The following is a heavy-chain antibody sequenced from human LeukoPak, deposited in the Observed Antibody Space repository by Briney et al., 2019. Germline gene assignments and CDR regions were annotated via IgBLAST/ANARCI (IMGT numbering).Heavy chain of an antibody. CDR3: ARGVRYFNNGFDY. CDR2: INHSGST. Sequence: SETLSLTCAVYGGSFSGYYWSWIRQPPGKGLEWIGEINHSGSTNYNPSLKSRVTISVDASKNQFSLKLSSVTAADTAVYYCARGVRYFNNGFDYWGQGTLVTVSS. V-gene: IGHV4-34*01. CDR1: GGSFSGYY. J-gene: IGHJ4*02. D-gene: IGHD3-9*01.